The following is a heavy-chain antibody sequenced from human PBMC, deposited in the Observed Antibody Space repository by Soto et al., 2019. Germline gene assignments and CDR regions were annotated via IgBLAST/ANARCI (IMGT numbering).Heavy chain of an antibody. V-gene: IGHV3-48*02. D-gene: IGHD6-19*01. Sequence: GGSLRLSCAASGFTFSSYSMNWVRQAPGKGLEWMSYISSSSSTIYYADSVQGRFTISRDNAKNSLYLQMNSLRDEDTAVYYCARDSPPGWHIDYWGQGTLVTVSS. CDR1: GFTFSSYS. CDR2: ISSSSSTI. CDR3: ARDSPPGWHIDY. J-gene: IGHJ4*02.